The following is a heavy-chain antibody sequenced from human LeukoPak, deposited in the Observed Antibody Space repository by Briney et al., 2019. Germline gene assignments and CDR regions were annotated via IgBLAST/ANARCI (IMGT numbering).Heavy chain of an antibody. CDR1: GFSLSDAW. CDR2: IESKTDGGTT. CDR3: TTYGSGRKFDY. V-gene: IGHV3-15*04. D-gene: IGHD3-10*01. J-gene: IGHJ4*02. Sequence: GGSLRLSCAASGFSLSDAWMSWVRQIPGKGLEWVGRIESKTDGGTTDYAAPVKGRFTISRDDSTNTLYLQMNSLKSEDTAVYYCTTYGSGRKFDYWGQGILVTVSS.